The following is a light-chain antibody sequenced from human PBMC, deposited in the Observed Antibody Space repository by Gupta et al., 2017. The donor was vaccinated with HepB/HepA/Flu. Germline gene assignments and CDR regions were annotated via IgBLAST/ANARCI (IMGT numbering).Light chain of an antibody. CDR1: SSNIGSNT. Sequence: QSVLTQPPSASGTPGQRVTISCSGSSSNIGSNTVNWYQQLPGTAHKLLIYNNNQRPSGVPDRFSGSKSGTSASLAISGLQSEDEADYYCAAWDDSLNGYVFGTGTKVTVL. CDR2: NNN. CDR3: AAWDDSLNGYV. V-gene: IGLV1-44*01. J-gene: IGLJ1*01.